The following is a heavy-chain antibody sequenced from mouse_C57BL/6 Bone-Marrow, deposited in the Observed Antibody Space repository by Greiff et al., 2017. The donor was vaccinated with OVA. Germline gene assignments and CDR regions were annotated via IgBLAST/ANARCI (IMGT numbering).Heavy chain of an antibody. CDR1: GFNIKDDY. CDR3: TTPYDYDEGDWYFDV. V-gene: IGHV14-4*01. D-gene: IGHD2-4*01. Sequence: EVKLMESGAELVRPGASVKLSCTASGFNIKDDYMHWVKQRPEQGLAWIGWIDPENGDTEYASKFQGKATITADTSSNTVSLQLSSLTSEDTAVYYCTTPYDYDEGDWYFDVWGTGTTVTVSS. J-gene: IGHJ1*03. CDR2: IDPENGDT.